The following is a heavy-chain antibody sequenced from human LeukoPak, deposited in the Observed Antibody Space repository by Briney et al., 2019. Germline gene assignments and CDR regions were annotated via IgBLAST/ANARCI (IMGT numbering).Heavy chain of an antibody. CDR2: IYPGDSDT. D-gene: IGHD2-2*01. Sequence: PGESLKISCKGSGYSFTSFWIGWVRQMPGKSLEWMGIIYPGDSDTRYSPSFQGQVTISADKSINTAYLQWSSLKASDTAMYYCARHDSCSSTSCYFDYWGQGTLVTVSS. V-gene: IGHV5-51*01. CDR1: GYSFTSFW. J-gene: IGHJ4*02. CDR3: ARHDSCSSTSCYFDY.